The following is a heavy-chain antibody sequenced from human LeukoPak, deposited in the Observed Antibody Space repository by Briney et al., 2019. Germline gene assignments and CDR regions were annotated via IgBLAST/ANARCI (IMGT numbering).Heavy chain of an antibody. Sequence: ASVKVSCKASGYTFTGYYMHWVRQAPGQGLEWMGRINPNSGGTNYAQKFQGRVTMTRDTSISTAYTELSRLRSDDTAVYYCARDSRPYYYDSSGSMVLDYWGQGTLVTVSS. CDR3: ARDSRPYYYDSSGSMVLDY. V-gene: IGHV1-2*06. CDR2: INPNSGGT. D-gene: IGHD3-22*01. J-gene: IGHJ4*02. CDR1: GYTFTGYY.